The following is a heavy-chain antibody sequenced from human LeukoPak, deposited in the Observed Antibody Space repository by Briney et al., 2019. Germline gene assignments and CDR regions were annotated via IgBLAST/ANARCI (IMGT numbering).Heavy chain of an antibody. CDR3: ARDQHYYGSGSYWPYYYYGMDV. J-gene: IGHJ6*02. CDR2: TNHSGST. Sequence: SETLSLTCAVYGGSFSGYYWSWIRQPPGKGLEWIGETNHSGSTNYNPSLKSRVTISVDTSKNQFSLKLSSVTAADTAVYYCARDQHYYGSGSYWPYYYYGMDVWGQGTTVTVSS. CDR1: GGSFSGYY. D-gene: IGHD3-10*01. V-gene: IGHV4-34*01.